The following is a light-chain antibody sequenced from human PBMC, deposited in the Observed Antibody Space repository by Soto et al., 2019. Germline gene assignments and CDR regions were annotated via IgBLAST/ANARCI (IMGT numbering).Light chain of an antibody. CDR1: SGHSSYA. V-gene: IGLV4-69*01. J-gene: IGLJ3*02. CDR2: LNSDGSH. CDR3: QTWSTGIPWV. Sequence: QSVLTQSPSDSASLEASVKLNCTLSSGHSSYAIAWHQQQPEKGPRYLMKLNSDGSHSKGDEIPDRFSGSSSGAERYLTISRLQSEDEADYCCQTWSTGIPWVFGGETKLTVL.